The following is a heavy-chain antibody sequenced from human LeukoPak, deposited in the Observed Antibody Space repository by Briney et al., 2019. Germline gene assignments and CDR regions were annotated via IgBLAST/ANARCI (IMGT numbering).Heavy chain of an antibody. Sequence: SETLSLTCTASGGSISSYTWSWIRQPPGKALEWIGYIYYTGSTNYNPSLKSRVTISVDTSKNQFSLKLSSGTAADTALYYCARAPHFYYYMDVWGKGTTVTVSS. CDR2: IYYTGST. V-gene: IGHV4-59*01. CDR1: GGSISSYT. CDR3: ARAPHFYYYMDV. J-gene: IGHJ6*03.